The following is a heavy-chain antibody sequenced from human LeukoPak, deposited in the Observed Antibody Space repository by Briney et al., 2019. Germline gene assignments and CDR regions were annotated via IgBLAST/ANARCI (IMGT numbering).Heavy chain of an antibody. CDR1: GGSITNYY. J-gene: IGHJ4*02. D-gene: IGHD3-3*01. Sequence: SETLSLTCTGSGGSITNYYWNWIRQPAGKGLEWIGRIFTSGSANYNPSLESRVTMSVDTSKNQFSLNLTSVTAADTAVYYCARDVGRTPYDFWSGYQDYWGQGTLVTVSS. V-gene: IGHV4-4*07. CDR3: ARDVGRTPYDFWSGYQDY. CDR2: IFTSGSA.